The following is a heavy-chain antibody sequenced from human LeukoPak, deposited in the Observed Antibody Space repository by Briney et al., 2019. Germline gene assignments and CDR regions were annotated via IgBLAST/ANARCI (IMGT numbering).Heavy chain of an antibody. J-gene: IGHJ5*02. CDR1: GYTFTGYY. Sequence: ASVKVSCKASGYTFTGYYMHWVRQAPGQGLEWMGWINPNSGGTNYAQKFQGRVTMTRDTSISTAYMELSRLRSDDTAVYYCARNHYDFWSGYGDWFDPWGQGTLVTVSS. CDR2: INPNSGGT. V-gene: IGHV1-2*02. CDR3: ARNHYDFWSGYGDWFDP. D-gene: IGHD3-3*01.